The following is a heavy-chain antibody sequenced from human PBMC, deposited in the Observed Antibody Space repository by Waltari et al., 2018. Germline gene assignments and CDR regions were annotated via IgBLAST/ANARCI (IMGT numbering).Heavy chain of an antibody. CDR2: VHQSGRS. CDR1: VDCISNNFF. CDR3: ASDRGRGLYLDS. D-gene: IGHD2-15*01. V-gene: IGHV4-4*02. J-gene: IGHJ4*02. Sequence: QLQLQQSGPGLVTPSAQLSLTSTVAVDCISNNFFWSWVRQSPGKGLEWIGQVHQSGRSNYNPSLESRVTVSMDTSKNQFSLRVTSVTAADTAIYYCASDRGRGLYLDSWGQGTLVTVSP.